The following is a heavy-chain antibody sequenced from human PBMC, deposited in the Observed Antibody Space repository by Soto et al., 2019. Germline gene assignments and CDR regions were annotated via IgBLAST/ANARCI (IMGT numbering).Heavy chain of an antibody. CDR2: IYYSGST. D-gene: IGHD5-18*01. V-gene: IGHV4-39*01. J-gene: IGHJ5*02. Sequence: SETLSLTCTVSGGSISSSSYYWGWIRQPPGKGLEWIGSIYYSGSTYYNPSLKSRVTISVDTSKNQFSRKLSSVTAADTAVYYCARHSYVDTAMGSGARLFVNCFDPWGQGTLVTVSS. CDR3: ARHSYVDTAMGSGARLFVNCFDP. CDR1: GGSISSSSYY.